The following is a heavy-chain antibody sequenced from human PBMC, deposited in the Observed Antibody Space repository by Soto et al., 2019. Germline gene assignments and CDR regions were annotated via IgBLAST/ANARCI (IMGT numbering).Heavy chain of an antibody. CDR1: GGSISSHY. D-gene: IGHD2-15*01. V-gene: IGHV4-59*11. CDR2: IYPSGST. CDR3: ARERWTCSGGKCNGDFDY. J-gene: IGHJ4*02. Sequence: QVQLQESGPGLVKPSETLSLTCTVSGGSISSHYWSWIRQPPGKGLEWVGYIYPSGSTNYNPSLKSRVTISIDTSKNQFSLKLSSVTAADTALYYCARERWTCSGGKCNGDFDYWVQGTLVTVSS.